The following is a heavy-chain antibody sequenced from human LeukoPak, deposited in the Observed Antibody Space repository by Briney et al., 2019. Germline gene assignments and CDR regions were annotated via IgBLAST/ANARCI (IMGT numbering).Heavy chain of an antibody. CDR3: ARDLRRCSSTSCYVGYYYMDV. Sequence: GGSLRLSCAASGFTVSSNYMSWVRQAPGKGLEWVSVIYSGGGTYYADSVKGRFTISRDNSKNTLYLQMNSLRAEDTAVYYCARDLRRCSSTSCYVGYYYMDVWGKGTTVTVSS. J-gene: IGHJ6*03. CDR1: GFTVSSNY. D-gene: IGHD2-2*01. V-gene: IGHV3-66*01. CDR2: IYSGGGT.